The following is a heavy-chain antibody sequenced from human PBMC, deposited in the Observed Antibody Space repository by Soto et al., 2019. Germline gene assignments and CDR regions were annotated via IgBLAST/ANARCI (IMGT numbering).Heavy chain of an antibody. CDR2: IYWDDDK. CDR1: GFSLSTSGVG. J-gene: IGHJ4*02. Sequence: QITLKESGPTLVKPTQTLTLTCTFSGFSLSTSGVGVGWIRQPPGKALEWLALIYWDDDKRYSPSLKSRLTTTKDTSKNQVVLTMTNMDPVDTATYYCAHGPGIAVAGYFDYWGQGTLVTVSS. V-gene: IGHV2-5*02. CDR3: AHGPGIAVAGYFDY. D-gene: IGHD6-19*01.